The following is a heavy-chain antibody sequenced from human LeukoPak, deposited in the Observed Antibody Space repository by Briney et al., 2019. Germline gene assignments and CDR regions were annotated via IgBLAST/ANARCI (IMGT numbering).Heavy chain of an antibody. CDR1: GFTFSTYG. J-gene: IGHJ6*03. Sequence: GRSLRLSCSASGFTFSTYGMKWVRQAPGKGLEWVAVIWYDGSHANYADAVKGRFTISRDNSKNALYLQMNSPRAEDTAVYYCARDRGYSSRWNFGKDYYMDVWGKGTTVTVSS. CDR2: IWYDGSHA. D-gene: IGHD6-13*01. V-gene: IGHV3-33*01. CDR3: ARDRGYSSRWNFGKDYYMDV.